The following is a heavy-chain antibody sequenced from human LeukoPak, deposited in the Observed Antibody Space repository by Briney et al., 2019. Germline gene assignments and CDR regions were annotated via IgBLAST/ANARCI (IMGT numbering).Heavy chain of an antibody. Sequence: GGSLRLSCVASGFTFSFYWMGWVRQAPGKGLEWVANIKQDGSEKYYVDSARGRFTISRDNAKNSLYLQMNSLRAEDTAVYYCARDEHQYYSESSGRFDYWGQGTLVTVPS. CDR3: ARDEHQYYSESSGRFDY. CDR2: IKQDGSEK. J-gene: IGHJ4*02. CDR1: GFTFSFYW. V-gene: IGHV3-7*04. D-gene: IGHD3-22*01.